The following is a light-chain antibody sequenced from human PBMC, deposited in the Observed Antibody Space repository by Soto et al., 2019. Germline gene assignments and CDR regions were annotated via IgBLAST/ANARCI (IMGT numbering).Light chain of an antibody. CDR2: SAS. J-gene: IGKJ5*01. CDR3: PQLNSYPQT. CDR1: RGISSY. Sequence: IKLDHSPSAVSASVEDRVTITCRASRGISSYLAWYQQKPGKAPKLLVYSASTLQSGVPSRFSGSGSGPDFTLTISSLQPEDSATYFCPQLNSYPQTFGQGTRLEIK. V-gene: IGKV1-9*01.